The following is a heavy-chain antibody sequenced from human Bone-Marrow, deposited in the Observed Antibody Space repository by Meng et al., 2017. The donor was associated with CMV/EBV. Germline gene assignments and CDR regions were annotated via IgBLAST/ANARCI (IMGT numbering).Heavy chain of an antibody. CDR3: TRDTNWSFDS. CDR2: IYTDGTIT. D-gene: IGHD1-1*01. CDR1: GFTLATYA. V-gene: IGHV3-74*01. J-gene: IGHJ4*02. Sequence: GESLKISCAASGFTLATYAMHWVRQPPGKGLLWVSRIYTDGTITTYADSVKGRFTISRDNAKNALYLQMNSLRPEDTAVYYCTRDTNWSFDSWGQGTLVTGSS.